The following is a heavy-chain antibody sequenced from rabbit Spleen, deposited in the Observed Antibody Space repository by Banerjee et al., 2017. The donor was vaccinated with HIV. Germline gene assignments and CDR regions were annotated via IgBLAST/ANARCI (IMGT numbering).Heavy chain of an antibody. V-gene: IGHV1S43*01. J-gene: IGHJ3*01. Sequence: QQQLVESGGGPVKPGASLTLTCKASGFSFSSGYDMCWVRQAPGKGLEWIGIIYAAKGSTDYASWVNGRFTISSDNAQSTVDLKMTSLTAADTATYFCARAIVPWLGLTRLDLWGPGTLVTVS. CDR1: GFSFSSGYD. D-gene: IGHD4-1*01. CDR3: ARAIVPWLGLTRLDL. CDR2: IYAAKGST.